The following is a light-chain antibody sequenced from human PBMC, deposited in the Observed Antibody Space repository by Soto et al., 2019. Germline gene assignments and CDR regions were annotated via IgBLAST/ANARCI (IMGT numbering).Light chain of an antibody. CDR3: QQRGNWPPIT. V-gene: IGKV3-11*01. CDR2: DAS. Sequence: EIVLTQSPATLSLSPGERATLFCRASQSVSTYLAWYQQKPGQAPRLLIYDASNRATGIPARFSGSGSGTDFTLTISSLEPEDFAVYYCQQRGNWPPITFGQGTRLEIK. J-gene: IGKJ5*01. CDR1: QSVSTY.